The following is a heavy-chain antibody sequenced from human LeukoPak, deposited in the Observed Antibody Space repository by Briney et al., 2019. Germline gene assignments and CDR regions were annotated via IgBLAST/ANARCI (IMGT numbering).Heavy chain of an antibody. CDR1: GYTFTGYY. CDR3: ARESTYYDSTDYYQGDAFDI. J-gene: IGHJ3*02. V-gene: IGHV1-2*02. Sequence: GASVKVSCKASGYTFTGYYMHWVRQAPGQGLEWMGRINPNSGGTNYAQKFQGRVTMTRDTSISTAYMELSRLKPDDTAVYYCARESTYYDSTDYYQGDAFDIWGQGTMVTVSS. CDR2: INPNSGGT. D-gene: IGHD3-22*01.